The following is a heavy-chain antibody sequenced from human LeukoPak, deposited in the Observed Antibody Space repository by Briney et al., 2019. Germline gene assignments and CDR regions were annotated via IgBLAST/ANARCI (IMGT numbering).Heavy chain of an antibody. Sequence: GASVKVSCKASGGTFSSYAISWVRQAPGQGLEWMGGINPIFGTANYAQKFQGRVTITADESTSTAYMELSSLRSEDTAVYYCARDCYDSSGYIERSPGVRRYNWFDPWGQGTLVTVSS. D-gene: IGHD3-22*01. CDR1: GGTFSSYA. CDR3: ARDCYDSSGYIERSPGVRRYNWFDP. CDR2: INPIFGTA. V-gene: IGHV1-69*13. J-gene: IGHJ5*02.